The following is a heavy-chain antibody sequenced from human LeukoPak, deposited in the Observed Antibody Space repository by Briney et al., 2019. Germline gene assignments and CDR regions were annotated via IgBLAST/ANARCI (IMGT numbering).Heavy chain of an antibody. Sequence: PGGSLRLSCAASGFTTSTYGMSWVRQAPGKGLEWVSSISGGTPYYAYSVKGRFPISRDNSKNTVSLQMNSLRAEDTAVYYCAKSVYHSGNYWGQGTLVTVSS. D-gene: IGHD3-10*01. V-gene: IGHV3-23*01. CDR2: ISGGTP. CDR3: AKSVYHSGNY. J-gene: IGHJ4*02. CDR1: GFTTSTYG.